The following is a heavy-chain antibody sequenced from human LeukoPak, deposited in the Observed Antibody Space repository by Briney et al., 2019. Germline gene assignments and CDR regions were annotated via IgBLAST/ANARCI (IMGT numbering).Heavy chain of an antibody. CDR3: SRGLDSRKLGY. V-gene: IGHV4-31*03. CDR2: IHPSGML. D-gene: IGHD3-22*01. Sequence: SETLSLTCTVSGASFNSDDQYWNWLRQSPGKGLEWIGSIHPSGMLYNNPSLESRVTMSRDTSKNQFSLNLNSVTTADTAVYFCSRGLDSRKLGYWGQGILVTVSS. J-gene: IGHJ4*02. CDR1: GASFNSDDQY.